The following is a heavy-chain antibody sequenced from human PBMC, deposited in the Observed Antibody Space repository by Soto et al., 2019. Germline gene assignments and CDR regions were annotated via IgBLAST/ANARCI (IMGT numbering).Heavy chain of an antibody. CDR3: ARSLPGTYGAFDL. CDR2: ISGDGSST. CDR1: EFTFRSYW. J-gene: IGHJ3*01. V-gene: IGHV3-74*01. Sequence: GGSLRLSCAACEFTFRSYWRHWVRQSPGKGLVWVSRISGDGSSTNYADSVKGRFTISRDNAKNTVYLQIDSLRAEDTAVYYCARSLPGTYGAFDLWGQGTMVTVSS. D-gene: IGHD1-7*01.